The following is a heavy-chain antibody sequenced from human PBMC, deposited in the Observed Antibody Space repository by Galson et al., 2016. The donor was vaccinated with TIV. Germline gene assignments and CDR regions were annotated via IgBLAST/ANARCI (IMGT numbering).Heavy chain of an antibody. D-gene: IGHD2-8*02. J-gene: IGHJ4*02. V-gene: IGHV3-30*03. CDR3: VRDICTSVDCDPFDY. CDR1: GFSFSTYS. CDR2: LRYNGNSN. Sequence: SLRLSCAASGFSFSTYSIHWVRQSPGRGLEAVGILRYNGNSNYYLESVKGRFTMSRDTSKNTVYLEMNSLRTEDTAVYYCVRDICTSVDCDPFDYWGQGTQVTVSS.